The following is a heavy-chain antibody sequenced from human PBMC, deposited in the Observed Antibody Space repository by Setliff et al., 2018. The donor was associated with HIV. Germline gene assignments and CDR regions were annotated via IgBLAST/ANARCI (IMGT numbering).Heavy chain of an antibody. CDR3: AREFPGGTKGFDY. Sequence: ASVKVSCKASGYTFTSYILHWVRQAAGQGLEWVGRIAPSSGGIHYAQKFQDRVTMTRDTSTSTVYMDLSRLRSEDTAVYYCAREFPGGTKGFDYWG. J-gene: IGHJ4*01. V-gene: IGHV1-46*01. CDR1: GYTFTSYI. D-gene: IGHD1-1*01. CDR2: IAPSSGGI.